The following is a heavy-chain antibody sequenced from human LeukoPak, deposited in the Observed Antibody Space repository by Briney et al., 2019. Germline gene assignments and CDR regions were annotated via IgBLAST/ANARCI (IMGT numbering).Heavy chain of an antibody. CDR3: TRDLTNWNYVGWFDP. Sequence: SQTLSLTCAISGDSVSSNSAAWNWIRQSPSRGLEWLGRTYYRSRWYDDYAVSVKSRMTINPDTSKNQFSLHLNSVTPEDTAVYYCTRDLTNWNYVGWFDPWGQGTLVTVSS. CDR2: TYYRSRWYD. CDR1: GDSVSSNSAA. J-gene: IGHJ5*02. V-gene: IGHV6-1*01. D-gene: IGHD1-7*01.